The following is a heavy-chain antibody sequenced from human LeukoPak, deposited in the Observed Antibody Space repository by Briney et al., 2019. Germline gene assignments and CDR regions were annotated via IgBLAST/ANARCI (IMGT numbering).Heavy chain of an antibody. V-gene: IGHV1-69*02. D-gene: IGHD4-11*01. Sequence: SVKVSCKASGGTFSSYTISWVRQAPGQGLEWMGRIIPILGIANYAQKFQGRVTITADKSTSTAYMGLSSLRSEDTAVYYCARFTYSNYGDWFDPWGQGTLVTVSS. CDR1: GGTFSSYT. J-gene: IGHJ5*02. CDR2: IIPILGIA. CDR3: ARFTYSNYGDWFDP.